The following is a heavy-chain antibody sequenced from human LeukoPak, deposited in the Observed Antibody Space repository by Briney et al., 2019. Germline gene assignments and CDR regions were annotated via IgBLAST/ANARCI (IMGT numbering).Heavy chain of an antibody. J-gene: IGHJ4*02. CDR3: AKDGGATRYYFDY. CDR2: IKQDGSEK. D-gene: IGHD1-26*01. Sequence: GGSLRLSCAASGFTFSSYWMSWVRQAPGKRLEWVANIKQDGSEKYYVDSVKGRFTISRDNAKNSLYLQMNSLRAEDTAVYYCAKDGGATRYYFDYWGQGTLVTVSS. CDR1: GFTFSSYW. V-gene: IGHV3-7*01.